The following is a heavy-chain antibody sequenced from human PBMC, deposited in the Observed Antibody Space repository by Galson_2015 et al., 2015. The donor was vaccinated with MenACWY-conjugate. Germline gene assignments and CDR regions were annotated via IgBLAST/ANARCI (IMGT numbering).Heavy chain of an antibody. V-gene: IGHV3-74*01. J-gene: IGHJ3*02. CDR3: VRGFDI. CDR2: IKGDGSST. Sequence: SLRLCCAASEFTFSKHWMHWVRQAPGKGLVWVSRIKGDGSSTSYADSVKGRFTISRDNAKNTLYLQMNSLSAEDTAVYSCVRGFDIWGQGTMVTVSS. CDR1: EFTFSKHW.